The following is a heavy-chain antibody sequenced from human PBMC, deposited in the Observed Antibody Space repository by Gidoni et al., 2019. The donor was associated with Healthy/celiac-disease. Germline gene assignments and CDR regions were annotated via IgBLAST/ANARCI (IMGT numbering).Heavy chain of an antibody. V-gene: IGHV4-39*01. Sequence: QLQLQESGPGLVKPSETLSLTCTVSGGSISSSSYYWGWIRQPPGKGLEWIGSIYYSGSTYHNPSLKRRVTISVDTSKNQFSLKLSSVTAADTAVYYCARHEITTTTPDFDYWGQGTLVTVSS. CDR3: ARHEITTTTPDFDY. D-gene: IGHD3-3*01. CDR1: GGSISSSSYY. CDR2: IYYSGST. J-gene: IGHJ4*02.